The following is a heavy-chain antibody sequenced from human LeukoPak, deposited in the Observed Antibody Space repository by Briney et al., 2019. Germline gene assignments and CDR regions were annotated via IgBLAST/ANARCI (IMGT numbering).Heavy chain of an antibody. V-gene: IGHV1-2*04. J-gene: IGHJ6*03. CDR1: GYTFTGYY. Sequence: ASVKVSCKASGYTFTGYYMHWVRQAPGQGLEWMGWINPNSGGTNYAQKFQGWVTMTRDTSISTAYMELRSLRSDDTAVYYCARAQQLPPHYDFWSGYGYYYYYMDVWGKGTTVTVSS. CDR3: ARAQQLPPHYDFWSGYGYYYYYMDV. CDR2: INPNSGGT. D-gene: IGHD3-3*01.